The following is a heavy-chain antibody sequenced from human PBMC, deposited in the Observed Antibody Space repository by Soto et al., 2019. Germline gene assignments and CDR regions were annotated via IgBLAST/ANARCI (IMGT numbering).Heavy chain of an antibody. J-gene: IGHJ4*02. CDR2: IIHSGST. CDR3: ERGRKKYNYLKY. V-gene: IGHV4-34*01. Sequence: SWTXSLTGSVFGVSFSGYYVIWIRQPPGKGLEWIGEIIHSGSTNYNPSLKSRVTISVDTSKNQLSMKLRSVTAADTAVYYCERGRKKYNYLKYWGQGTLVTVSS. D-gene: IGHD5-18*01. CDR1: GVSFSGYY.